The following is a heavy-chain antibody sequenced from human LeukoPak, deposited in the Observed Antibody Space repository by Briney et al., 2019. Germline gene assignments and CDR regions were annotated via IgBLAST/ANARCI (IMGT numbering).Heavy chain of an antibody. D-gene: IGHD1-26*01. J-gene: IGHJ4*02. Sequence: SETLSLTCTVSGGSISSSSYYWGWIRQPPGKGLEWIGSIYYSGSTYYNPSLKSRVTISVDTSKNQFSLKLSSVTAADTAVYYCARDLVGPSPGFDYWGQGTLVTVSS. CDR2: IYYSGST. CDR3: ARDLVGPSPGFDY. CDR1: GGSISSSSYY. V-gene: IGHV4-39*07.